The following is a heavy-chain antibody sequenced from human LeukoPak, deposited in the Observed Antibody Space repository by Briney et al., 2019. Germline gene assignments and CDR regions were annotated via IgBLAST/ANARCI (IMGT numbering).Heavy chain of an antibody. D-gene: IGHD6-13*01. CDR3: ARAGHIPAAFDY. V-gene: IGHV4-59*01. J-gene: IGHJ4*02. Sequence: PSETLSLTCTVSGGSISSYYWSWIRQPPGKGLEWIGYIYYSGSTNYNPSLKSRVTISVDTPKNQFSLKLSSVTAADMAVYYCARAGHIPAAFDYWGQGTLVTVSS. CDR1: GGSISSYY. CDR2: IYYSGST.